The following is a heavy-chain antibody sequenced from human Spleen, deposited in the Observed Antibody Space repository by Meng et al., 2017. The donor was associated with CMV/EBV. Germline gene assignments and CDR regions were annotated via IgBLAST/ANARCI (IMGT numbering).Heavy chain of an antibody. CDR1: GFTFNSYA. V-gene: IGHV3-23*03. J-gene: IGHJ4*02. CDR3: TQGQVGATPLRDY. CDR2: IYGGGSST. Sequence: GESLKISCAASGFTFNSYAMNWVRQAPGKGLEWVSVIYGGGSSTYYADSVKGRFTISRDNSKNRLYLQMNSLRAEDTAVYYCTQGQVGATPLRDYWGQGTLVTVSS. D-gene: IGHD1-26*01.